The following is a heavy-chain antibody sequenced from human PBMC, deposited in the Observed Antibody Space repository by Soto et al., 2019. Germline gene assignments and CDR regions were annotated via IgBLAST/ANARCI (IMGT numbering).Heavy chain of an antibody. CDR2: INAGNGNT. D-gene: IGHD2-2*01. CDR1: GYTFTSYA. V-gene: IGHV1-3*01. Sequence: ASVKVSCKASGYTFTSYAMHWARQAPGQRLEWMGWINAGNGNTKYSQKFQGRVTITRDTSASTAYMELSSLRSEDTAVYYCATGSNAYCSSTSCYSDAFDIWGQGTMVTVSS. CDR3: ATGSNAYCSSTSCYSDAFDI. J-gene: IGHJ3*02.